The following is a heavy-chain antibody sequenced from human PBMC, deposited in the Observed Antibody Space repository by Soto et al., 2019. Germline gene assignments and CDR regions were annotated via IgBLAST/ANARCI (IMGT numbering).Heavy chain of an antibody. CDR3: AMGNDYFDY. Sequence: PGGSLRLSCAASGFTFSSYGMHWVRQAPGKGLEWVAVISYDGSNKYYADSVKGRFTISRDNSKNTLYLQMNSLRAEDTGVYYCAMGNDYFDYWGQGTLVTVSS. D-gene: IGHD7-27*01. CDR1: GFTFSSYG. J-gene: IGHJ4*02. V-gene: IGHV3-30*03. CDR2: ISYDGSNK.